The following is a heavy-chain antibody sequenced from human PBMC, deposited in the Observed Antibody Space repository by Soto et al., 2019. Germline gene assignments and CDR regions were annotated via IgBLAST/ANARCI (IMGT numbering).Heavy chain of an antibody. CDR1: GGSVNGYY. Sequence: SETLSLTCAVYGGSVNGYYWNWIRQPPGKVLELIGEINHTGGTHYNPSLKSRVTMSVDTSKNQFSLRLSSVTAADTAIYYCANRITIFGLLILPFDPWGDGIQVTDSS. D-gene: IGHD3-3*01. V-gene: IGHV4-34*01. CDR2: INHTGGT. CDR3: ANRITIFGLLILPFDP. J-gene: IGHJ5*02.